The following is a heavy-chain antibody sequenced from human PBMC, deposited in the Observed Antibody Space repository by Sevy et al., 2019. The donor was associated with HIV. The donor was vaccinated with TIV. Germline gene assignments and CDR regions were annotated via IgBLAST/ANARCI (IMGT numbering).Heavy chain of an antibody. J-gene: IGHJ4*02. CDR1: GFTFSSYG. V-gene: IGHV3-33*01. D-gene: IGHD6-19*01. CDR2: IWYDGSNK. Sequence: GGSLRLSCAASGFTFSSYGMHWVRQAPGKGLEWVAVIWYDGSNKYYADSAKGRFTISRDNSKNTLYLQMNSLRAEDTAVYYCATGGTYSSGWYGWGRLEYYFDYWGQGTLVTVSS. CDR3: ATGGTYSSGWYGWGRLEYYFDY.